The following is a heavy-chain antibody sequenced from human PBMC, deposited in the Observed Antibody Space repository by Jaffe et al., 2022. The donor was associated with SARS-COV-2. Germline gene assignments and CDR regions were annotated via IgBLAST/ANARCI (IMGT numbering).Heavy chain of an antibody. CDR2: ISHDGTNK. V-gene: IGHV3-30-3*01. J-gene: IGHJ4*02. CDR1: GFTFSRYT. CDR3: ARGGGLSADMIVVGTFDY. Sequence: QVQLVESGGGVVQPGRSLRLSCAASGFTFSRYTMHWVRQAPGKGLEWVTLISHDGTNKYYADSVRGRFTISRDDSENTLYLQMNSLRPEDAAVYYCARGGGLSADMIVVGTFDYWGQGILVTVSS. D-gene: IGHD3-22*01.